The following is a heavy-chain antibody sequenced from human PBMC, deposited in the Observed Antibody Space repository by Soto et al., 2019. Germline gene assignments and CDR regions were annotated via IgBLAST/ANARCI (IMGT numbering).Heavy chain of an antibody. CDR3: ARVDTSGWTPNFFDY. V-gene: IGHV4-38-2*01. J-gene: IGHJ4*02. Sequence: SETLSLTCAVSGYSISSGYYWGWIRQPPGKGLEWIGTIYHSGSTFYNPSLKSRVTISVDTAKNQLSLKVNSVTAADTAVFYCARVDTSGWTPNFFDYWGPGGLVTVSS. CDR2: IYHSGST. CDR1: GYSISSGYY. D-gene: IGHD6-19*01.